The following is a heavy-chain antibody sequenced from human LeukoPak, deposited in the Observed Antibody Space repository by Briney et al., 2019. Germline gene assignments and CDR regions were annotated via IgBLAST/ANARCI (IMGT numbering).Heavy chain of an antibody. V-gene: IGHV4-34*01. Sequence: PSETVSLTCGVCGGSLSGYYWIGIRQPPGKGRECSGEINYSGSTNYNPSLKSRVTISVDTSKNQFSLKLSSVTAADTAVYYCARGGALWELLVAFDIWGQGTMVTVSS. J-gene: IGHJ3*02. CDR3: ARGGALWELLVAFDI. D-gene: IGHD1-26*01. CDR1: GGSLSGYY. CDR2: INYSGST.